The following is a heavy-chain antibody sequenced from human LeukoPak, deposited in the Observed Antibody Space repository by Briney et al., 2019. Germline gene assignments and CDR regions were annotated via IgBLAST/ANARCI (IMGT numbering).Heavy chain of an antibody. V-gene: IGHV4-61*01. CDR2: IYYTGDT. D-gene: IGHD6-13*01. CDR1: SGSVSSGNHY. Sequence: SETRSLTCTVSSGSVSSGNHYWSWTRQPRGRGLEWIGYIYYTGDTTYNPSLKSRVTISIDTSKNLFSLKVNSVTATDTAIYYCARGNTWFAPWGQGTLVTISS. J-gene: IGHJ5*02. CDR3: ARGNTWFAP.